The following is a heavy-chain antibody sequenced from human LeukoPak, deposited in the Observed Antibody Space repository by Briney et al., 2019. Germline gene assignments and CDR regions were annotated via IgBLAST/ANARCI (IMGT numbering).Heavy chain of an antibody. CDR1: GGSISSYY. D-gene: IGHD5-18*01. V-gene: IGHV4-4*07. CDR3: ARGRGYTFDP. J-gene: IGHJ5*02. CDR2: ILTSGST. Sequence: SETLSLTCTVSGGSISSYYWSWTRQPPGKGLEWIGHILTSGSTSYNPSLKSRVTMSVDTSKNQFSLKLSSMTAADTAVYYCARGRGYTFDPWGQGTLVTVS.